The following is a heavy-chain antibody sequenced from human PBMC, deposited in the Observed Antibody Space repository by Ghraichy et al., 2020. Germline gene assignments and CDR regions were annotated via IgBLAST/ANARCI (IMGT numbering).Heavy chain of an antibody. CDR2: IYYSGST. CDR1: GGSISSSSYY. CDR3: ARGVRFLEWFPYYFDY. J-gene: IGHJ4*02. Sequence: SETLSLTCTVSGGSISSSSYYWGWIRQPPGKGLEWIGSIYYSGSTYYNPSLKSRVTLSVDTSKTQFSLKLSSVTAADTAVYYCARGVRFLEWFPYYFDYWGPETLVTVSS. V-gene: IGHV4-39*07. D-gene: IGHD3-3*01.